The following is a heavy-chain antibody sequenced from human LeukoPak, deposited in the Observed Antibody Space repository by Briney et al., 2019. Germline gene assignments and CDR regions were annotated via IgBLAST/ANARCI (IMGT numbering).Heavy chain of an antibody. CDR3: ARYVNYFDP. CDR2: IKQDGTER. CDR1: GFTFSSYW. J-gene: IGHJ4*02. Sequence: GGSLGLSCAASGFTFSSYWMTWVRQAPGKGLEWVATIKQDGTERYNVDSVRGRFTISRDNAKNSLFLQVNSLRAEDTALYYCARYVNYFDPWGQGTLITVSS. V-gene: IGHV3-7*01. D-gene: IGHD3-10*02.